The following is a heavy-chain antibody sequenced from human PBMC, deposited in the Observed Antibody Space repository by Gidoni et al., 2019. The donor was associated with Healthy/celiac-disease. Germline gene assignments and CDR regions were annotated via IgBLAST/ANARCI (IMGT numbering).Heavy chain of an antibody. CDR2: INPNSGGT. CDR3: ARGDLWFREFDHGLDV. D-gene: IGHD3-10*01. Sequence: QVQLVQSGAEVKQPGASVKVSCKASGYSFTGYYIHWVRQAPGQGLEWMGWINPNSGGTNYAQKFQGRVTMTRDTSITTAYVELSRLTSDDTAVYYCARGDLWFREFDHGLDVWGQGTTVTVSS. V-gene: IGHV1-2*02. CDR1: GYSFTGYY. J-gene: IGHJ6*02.